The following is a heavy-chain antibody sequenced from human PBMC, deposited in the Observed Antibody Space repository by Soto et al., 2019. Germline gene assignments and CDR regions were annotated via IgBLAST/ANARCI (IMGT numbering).Heavy chain of an antibody. J-gene: IGHJ4*02. D-gene: IGHD5-18*01. Sequence: QVHLVQSGAEVKKPGASVKVSCKASGYTFTNYYIHWVRQAPGQGLAWLGIISPRGGRTEYAQRFQGRVTMTRDTSTSTVYMELTSLTSEDTAVYYCAREPNESYYFDYWGQGTLVTVSS. CDR1: GYTFTNYY. V-gene: IGHV1-46*01. CDR3: AREPNESYYFDY. CDR2: ISPRGGRT.